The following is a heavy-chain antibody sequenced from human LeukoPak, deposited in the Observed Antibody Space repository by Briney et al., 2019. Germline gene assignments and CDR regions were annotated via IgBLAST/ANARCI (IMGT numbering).Heavy chain of an antibody. CDR1: GFSFSDAW. J-gene: IGHJ6*03. Sequence: GGSLRLSCAVSGFSFSDAWMSWVRQTPGKGLEWVGRIESKTDGGTTDYAALVKGRFTISRDDSTNTLYLQMNSLKSEDTAVYYCARVLRYCSGGNCYSGGLGYMDVWGKGTTVTISS. V-gene: IGHV3-15*04. CDR2: IESKTDGGTT. D-gene: IGHD2-15*01. CDR3: ARVLRYCSGGNCYSGGLGYMDV.